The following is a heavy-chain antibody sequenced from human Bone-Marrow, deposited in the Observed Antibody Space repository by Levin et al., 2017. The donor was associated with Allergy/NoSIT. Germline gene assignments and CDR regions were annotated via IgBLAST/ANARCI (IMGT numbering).Heavy chain of an antibody. D-gene: IGHD3-3*01. CDR1: GFTFSNRA. CDR3: AKGNTIFGVGRLDY. J-gene: IGHJ4*02. Sequence: GESLKISCAASGFTFSNRAMTWVRQAAGKGLEWVSGITGDGEDTHYADSVKGRFTISRDNSKNTLFLQMNNLRADDTATYFCAKGNTIFGVGRLDYWGRGTPVTVSS. V-gene: IGHV3-23*01. CDR2: ITGDGEDT.